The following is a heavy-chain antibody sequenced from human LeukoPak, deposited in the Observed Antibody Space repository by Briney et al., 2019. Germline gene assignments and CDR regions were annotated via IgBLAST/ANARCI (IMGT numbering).Heavy chain of an antibody. Sequence: PGGSLRLSCAASGLTLNRYWMHWVRQAPGKGLVWVSYISSDGSTTSYADSVKGLFTLSRDNAKNTLYLQMNSLRVEDTAVYFCARPYCSGGSCYFSPDYWGRGTRVTVSS. CDR1: GLTLNRYW. CDR2: ISSDGSTT. V-gene: IGHV3-74*01. CDR3: ARPYCSGGSCYFSPDY. D-gene: IGHD2-15*01. J-gene: IGHJ4*01.